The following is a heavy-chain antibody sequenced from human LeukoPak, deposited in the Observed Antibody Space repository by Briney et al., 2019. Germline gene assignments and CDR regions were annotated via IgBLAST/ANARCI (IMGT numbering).Heavy chain of an antibody. D-gene: IGHD6-19*01. J-gene: IGHJ4*02. V-gene: IGHV4-39*02. Sequence: SETLSLTCTVSGGSISSSNYYWGWIRQPPGKGLEWIGNIYYSGSTYYNPSLKSRVTISVDTSKNHFSLKLSSVTAADTAVYYCARLVAVAGVFDYWGRGTLVTVSS. CDR1: GGSISSSNYY. CDR2: IYYSGST. CDR3: ARLVAVAGVFDY.